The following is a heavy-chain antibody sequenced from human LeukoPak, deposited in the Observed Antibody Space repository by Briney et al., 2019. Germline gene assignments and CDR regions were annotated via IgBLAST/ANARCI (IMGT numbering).Heavy chain of an antibody. J-gene: IGHJ4*02. CDR3: AANRISRWGSSYLDY. D-gene: IGHD3-16*01. V-gene: IGHV4-59*01. CDR2: IYYSGST. CDR1: GGSISSYY. Sequence: SETLSLTCTVSGGSISSYYWSWIRQPPGKGLEWIGYIYYSGSTNYNPSLKSRVTTSVDTSKNQFSLKLSSVTAADTAVYYCAANRISRWGSSYLDYWGQGTLVTVSS.